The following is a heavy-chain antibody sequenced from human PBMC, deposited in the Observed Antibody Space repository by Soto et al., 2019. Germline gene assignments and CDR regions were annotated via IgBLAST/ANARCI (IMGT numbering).Heavy chain of an antibody. CDR2: IKTDGSET. Sequence: PGGSLRLSCAASGFTFGSYWMHWVRQAPGKGLVWVSRIKTDGSETNYADSVKGRFTISRDSATSTLFLPMNSLRAEHTAVYYCARDLILGSGTYDNWGHGALVNVSS. J-gene: IGHJ4*01. CDR1: GFTFGSYW. CDR3: ARDLILGSGTYDN. D-gene: IGHD3-10*01. V-gene: IGHV3-74*01.